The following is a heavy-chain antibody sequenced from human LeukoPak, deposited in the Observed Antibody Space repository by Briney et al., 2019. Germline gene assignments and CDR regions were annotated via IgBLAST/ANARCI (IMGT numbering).Heavy chain of an antibody. CDR2: IFHSGST. J-gene: IGHJ5*02. CDR3: ARMGQQPFWDWIDP. V-gene: IGHV4-38-2*02. Sequence: SETLSLTCTVSGYSISSGYYWGWIRQPPGKGLEWIGTIFHSGSTDYNPSLQSRVTISVDTSQNQFSLKLTSVTPSDPAVYYCARMGQQPFWDWIDPGGQGILVTVSS. D-gene: IGHD6-13*01. CDR1: GYSISSGYY.